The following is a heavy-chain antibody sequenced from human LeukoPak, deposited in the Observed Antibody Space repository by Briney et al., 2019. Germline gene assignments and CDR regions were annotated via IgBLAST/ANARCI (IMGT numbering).Heavy chain of an antibody. D-gene: IGHD3-3*01. CDR3: ARDPLEWLSYYFDY. CDR1: GGSISSYY. CDR2: IYTSGST. J-gene: IGHJ4*02. V-gene: IGHV4-4*07. Sequence: TSETLSLTCTVSGGSISSYYWSWIRQPAGKGLEWVGRIYTSGSTNYNPSLKSRVTMSVDTSKNQFSLKLSSVTAADTAVYYCARDPLEWLSYYFDYWGQGTLDTVSS.